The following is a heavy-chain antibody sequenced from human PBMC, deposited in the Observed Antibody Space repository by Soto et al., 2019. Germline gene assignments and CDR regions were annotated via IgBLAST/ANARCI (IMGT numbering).Heavy chain of an antibody. CDR1: GYSFTDYY. CDR3: SRGRSALSGS. Sequence: QVELVQSGAQVERPGASVKLSCKASGYSFTDYYIHWVRQAPGQGLEWLGWINANGGATNYAEKFQDRLTLTRDTVNRHAFLEPARLTIDDTGLYFCSRGRSALSGSWGQGTRVAVAS. J-gene: IGHJ5*02. CDR2: INANGGAT. V-gene: IGHV1-2*02.